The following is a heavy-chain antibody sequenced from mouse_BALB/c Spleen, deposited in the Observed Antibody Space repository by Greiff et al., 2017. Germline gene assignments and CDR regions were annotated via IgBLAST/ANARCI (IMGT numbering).Heavy chain of an antibody. D-gene: IGHD1-1*01. V-gene: IGHV1-82*01. CDR3: ARDPVVATRGAMDY. CDR2: IYPGDGDT. CDR1: GYAFSSSW. J-gene: IGHJ4*01. Sequence: QVQLKQSGPELVKPGASVKISCKASGYAFSSSWMNWVKQRPGQGLEWIGRIYPGDGDTNYNGKFKGKATLTADKSSSTAYMQLSSLTSVDSAVYFCARDPVVATRGAMDYWGQGTSVTVAS.